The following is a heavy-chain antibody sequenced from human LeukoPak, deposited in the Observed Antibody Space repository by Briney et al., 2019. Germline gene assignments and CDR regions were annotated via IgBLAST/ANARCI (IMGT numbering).Heavy chain of an antibody. CDR2: ISSSGSTI. CDR1: GFTFSDYY. CDR3: ARALDTYYDSSGPDDY. V-gene: IGHV3-11*01. D-gene: IGHD3-22*01. J-gene: IGHJ4*02. Sequence: GGSLRLSCAASGFTFSDYYMSWIRQAPGKGLEWVSYISSSGSTIYYADSVKGRFTISRDNAKNSLYLQMNSLRAEDTAVYYCARALDTYYDSSGPDDYWGQGTLVTVSS.